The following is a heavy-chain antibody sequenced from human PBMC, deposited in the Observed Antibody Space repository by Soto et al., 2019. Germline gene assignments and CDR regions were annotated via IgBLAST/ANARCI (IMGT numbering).Heavy chain of an antibody. D-gene: IGHD6-6*01. CDR3: AKVIRADSTSSNFYYYSGMDV. V-gene: IGHV3-30*18. J-gene: IGHJ6*02. Sequence: GGSLRLSCAASGFSFSTYGMHWVRQAPGKGLEWMAVISNDGSNKYYADSVKGRFTISRDNSKDALFLQMNSLRGEDTAIYYCAKVIRADSTSSNFYYYSGMDVWGQGTTVTVSS. CDR2: ISNDGSNK. CDR1: GFSFSTYG.